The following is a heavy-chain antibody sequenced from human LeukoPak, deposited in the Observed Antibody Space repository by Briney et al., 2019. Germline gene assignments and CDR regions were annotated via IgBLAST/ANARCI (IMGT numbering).Heavy chain of an antibody. CDR3: VSPVFINF. V-gene: IGHV3-64D*06. J-gene: IGHJ4*01. D-gene: IGHD1-14*01. Sequence: GGSLRLSCLTSGFTLSTNAMSWVRQAPGKGLEHVSTIGSDGDGTYYADSVKDRFIISRDNSKNAVYLQMSSLRPEDTAVYYCVSPVFINFWGQGTLVTVSS. CDR1: GFTLSTNA. CDR2: IGSDGDGT.